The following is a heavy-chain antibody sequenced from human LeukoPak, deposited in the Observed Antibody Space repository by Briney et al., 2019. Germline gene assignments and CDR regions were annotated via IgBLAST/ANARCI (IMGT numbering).Heavy chain of an antibody. CDR1: GYTFTGYY. Sequence: GASVKVSCKASGYTFTGYYMHWVRQAPGQGLEWIGWINTISGGTNYAQKFQGRVTMTRDTSISTAYMELSRLRSDDTAVYYCARLRDFWSGYYFDYWGQGTLVTVSS. CDR2: INTISGGT. CDR3: ARLRDFWSGYYFDY. V-gene: IGHV1-2*02. J-gene: IGHJ4*02. D-gene: IGHD3-3*01.